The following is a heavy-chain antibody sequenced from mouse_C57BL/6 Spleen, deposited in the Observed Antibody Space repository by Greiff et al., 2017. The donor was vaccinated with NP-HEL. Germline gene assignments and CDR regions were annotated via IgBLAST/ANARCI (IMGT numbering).Heavy chain of an antibody. Sequence: VQLQQSGPELVKPGASVKISCKASGYTFTDYYINWVKQRPGQGLEWIGWIFPGSGSTYYNEKFKGKATLTVDKSSSNAYMLLSSLTSEDAAVYFCARDGEYWDGGDAMDYWGQGTSVTVSS. CDR3: ARDGEYWDGGDAMDY. CDR2: IFPGSGST. D-gene: IGHD4-1*01. CDR1: GYTFTDYY. J-gene: IGHJ4*01. V-gene: IGHV1-75*01.